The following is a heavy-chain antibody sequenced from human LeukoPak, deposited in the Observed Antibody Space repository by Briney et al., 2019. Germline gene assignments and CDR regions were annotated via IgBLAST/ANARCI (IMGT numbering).Heavy chain of an antibody. Sequence: ASVKVSFKVSGYTLTELSMHWVRQAPGKGLEWMGGFDPEDGETIYAQKFQGRVTMTEDTSTDTAYMELSSLRSEDTAAYYCANLRITMVRGVIRGGRDFDYWGQGTLVTVSS. D-gene: IGHD3-10*01. J-gene: IGHJ4*02. CDR3: ANLRITMVRGVIRGGRDFDY. V-gene: IGHV1-24*01. CDR2: FDPEDGET. CDR1: GYTLTELS.